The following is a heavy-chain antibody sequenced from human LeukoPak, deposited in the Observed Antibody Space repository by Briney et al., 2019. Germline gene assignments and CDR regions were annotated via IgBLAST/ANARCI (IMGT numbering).Heavy chain of an antibody. D-gene: IGHD4-11*01. CDR3: ARAAYSDFPDY. CDR2: INSDGSAT. V-gene: IGHV3-74*01. CDR1: GFTFSSYW. Sequence: PGGSLRLSCAASGFTFSSYWMHWVRQAPGKGLVWVSHINSDGSATYADSVKGRFTIFRDNAKNTVYLQMNSLRAEDTAAYYCARAAYSDFPDYWGQGTLVTVSS. J-gene: IGHJ4*02.